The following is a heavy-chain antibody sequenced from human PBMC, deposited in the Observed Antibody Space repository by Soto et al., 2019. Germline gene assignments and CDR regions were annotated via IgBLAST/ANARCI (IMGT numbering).Heavy chain of an antibody. J-gene: IGHJ4*02. V-gene: IGHV4-59*01. Sequence: QVQLQESGPGLVKPSETLTLTCTVSGDSFSDYYWNWIRQVPGKGLEWIGFVFHSATTSYNPSFKTRVAISYDTSKKQCSLRLTSVTAEDTDIYYCARGHYSSGWPIDHWGQGILVTVSS. CDR2: VFHSATT. CDR3: ARGHYSSGWPIDH. D-gene: IGHD6-19*01. CDR1: GDSFSDYY.